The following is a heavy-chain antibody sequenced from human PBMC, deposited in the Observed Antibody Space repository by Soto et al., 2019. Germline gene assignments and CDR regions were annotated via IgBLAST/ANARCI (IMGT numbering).Heavy chain of an antibody. Sequence: QVQLVQSGPEVKKPGASVKVSCKASSYPFTSYGISWVRQAPGQGLEWMGWISAYNGNTNFAQKFQGRVTMTTDTSMSTAYMELRSLRLDDTAVYYCARGPRTKNYDPMTGYHRYWGQGTLVTVSS. CDR1: SYPFTSYG. V-gene: IGHV1-18*01. D-gene: IGHD3-9*01. CDR2: ISAYNGNT. CDR3: ARGPRTKNYDPMTGYHRY. J-gene: IGHJ4*02.